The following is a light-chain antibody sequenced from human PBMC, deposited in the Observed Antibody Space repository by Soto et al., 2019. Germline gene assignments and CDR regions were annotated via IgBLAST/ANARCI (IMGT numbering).Light chain of an antibody. CDR2: DVS. J-gene: IGLJ1*01. CDR3: SSYSSSNTYV. CDR1: SSDVGGYNY. Sequence: QSALTQPASVSGSPGQSITISCTGTSSDVGGYNYVSWYQQHPGKAPKLMIYDVSHRPSGISNRFSGSKSGNTASLTISGLQAEDEADYHCSSYSSSNTYVFGTGTKVTVL. V-gene: IGLV2-14*01.